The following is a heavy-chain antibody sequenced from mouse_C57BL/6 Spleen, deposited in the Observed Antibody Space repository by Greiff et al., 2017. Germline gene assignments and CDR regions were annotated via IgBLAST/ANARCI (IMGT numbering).Heavy chain of an antibody. CDR1: GFTFSDYG. CDR3: ARPHYYGRGDYFDY. CDR2: ISSGSSTI. V-gene: IGHV5-17*01. D-gene: IGHD1-2*01. Sequence: EVQLVESGGGLVKPGGSLKLSCAASGFTFSDYGMHWVRQAPEKGLEWVAYISSGSSTIYYADTVKGRFTISRDNAKNTLFLQMTSLRSEDTAMYYCARPHYYGRGDYFDYWGQGTTLTVSS. J-gene: IGHJ2*01.